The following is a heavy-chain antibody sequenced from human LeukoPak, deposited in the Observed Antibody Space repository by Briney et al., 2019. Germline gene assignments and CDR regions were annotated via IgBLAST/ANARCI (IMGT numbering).Heavy chain of an antibody. CDR3: ARGMYSSSWYPDY. D-gene: IGHD6-13*01. J-gene: IGHJ4*02. Sequence: GGSLRLSCAVSWFSVTNNYMSWVRQAPGKGLEWVSSISSSSSYIYYADSVKGRFTISRDNAKISLYLQMNSLRAEDTAVYYCARGMYSSSWYPDYWGQGTLVTVSS. V-gene: IGHV3-21*01. CDR1: WFSVTNNY. CDR2: ISSSSSYI.